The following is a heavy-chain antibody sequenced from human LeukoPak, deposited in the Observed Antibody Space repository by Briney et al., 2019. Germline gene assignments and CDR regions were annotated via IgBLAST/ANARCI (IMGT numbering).Heavy chain of an antibody. CDR3: AKDLDYYNAGSYYPDY. CDR2: ISYDGSKK. CDR1: EFTFSSYG. J-gene: IGHJ4*02. D-gene: IGHD3-10*01. Sequence: QPGRSLRLSCVASEFTFSSYGLHWVRQAPGKGLEWVAVISYDGSKKYYADSVKGRFTISRDNSKNTLYLQMNSLRAEDTALYYCAKDLDYYNAGSYYPDYWGQGTLVTVSS. V-gene: IGHV3-30*18.